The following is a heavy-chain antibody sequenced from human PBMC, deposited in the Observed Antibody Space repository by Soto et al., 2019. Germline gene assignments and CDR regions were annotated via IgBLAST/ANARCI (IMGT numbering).Heavy chain of an antibody. D-gene: IGHD2-2*01. CDR1: GYTFTSYA. J-gene: IGHJ5*02. CDR3: ARPEYCSSTSCYHLGWFDP. V-gene: IGHV1-3*01. Sequence: QVPLVQSGAEVKKPGASVKVSCKASGYTFTSYAMHWVRQAPGQRLEWMGWINAGNGNTKYSQKFQGRVTITRDTSASTAYMELSSLRSEDTAVYYCARPEYCSSTSCYHLGWFDPWGQGTLVTVSS. CDR2: INAGNGNT.